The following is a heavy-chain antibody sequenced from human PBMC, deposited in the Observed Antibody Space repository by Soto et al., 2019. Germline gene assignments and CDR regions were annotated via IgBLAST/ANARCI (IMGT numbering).Heavy chain of an antibody. V-gene: IGHV1-69*13. D-gene: IGHD3-3*01. CDR1: GGTFSSSA. J-gene: IGHJ6*02. CDR3: ARTQLYPSMMFGVAPNYYYGMHV. CDR2: SIPLFGTA. Sequence: SVPVCCEASGGTFSSSAISWVRQAPGQRLEWVGGSIPLFGTANNAQKIPGRVTDTPDETTSTAYIELISLISEDTAVYYCARTQLYPSMMFGVAPNYYYGMHVRSYVTTVT.